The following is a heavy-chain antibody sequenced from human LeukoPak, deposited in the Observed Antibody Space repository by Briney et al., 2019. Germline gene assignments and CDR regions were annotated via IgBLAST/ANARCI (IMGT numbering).Heavy chain of an antibody. Sequence: SETLSLTCTVSGGSISSGGYYWSWIRQHPGKGLEWIGYIYYSGSTYYNLSLKSRVTVSVDTSKNQFSLKLSSVTAADTAVYYCARALIDSSSPSFDYWGQGTLSPSPQ. CDR3: ARALIDSSSPSFDY. J-gene: IGHJ4*02. CDR2: IYYSGST. D-gene: IGHD6-6*01. V-gene: IGHV4-31*03. CDR1: GGSISSGGYY.